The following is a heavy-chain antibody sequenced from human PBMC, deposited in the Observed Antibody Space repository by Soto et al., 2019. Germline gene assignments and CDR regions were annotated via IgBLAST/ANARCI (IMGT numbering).Heavy chain of an antibody. CDR2: INHSGST. CDR3: ARGGNGDYVFDY. CDR1: GGSFSDKF. D-gene: IGHD4-17*01. V-gene: IGHV4-34*01. J-gene: IGHJ4*02. Sequence: TSETLSLTCAAYGGSFSDKFWTWIRQPPGKGLEWIGEINHSGSTNHTPSLKSRVTISIDTSKNQFSPKLNSVTAADTAVYYCARGGNGDYVFDYWGQGTLVTVSS.